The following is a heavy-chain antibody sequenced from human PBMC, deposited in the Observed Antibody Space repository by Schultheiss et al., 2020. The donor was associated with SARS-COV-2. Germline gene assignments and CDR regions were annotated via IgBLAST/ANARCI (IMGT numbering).Heavy chain of an antibody. CDR1: GFTFSNAW. CDR2: IKSKTDGGTT. Sequence: GESLKISCAASGFTFSNAWMSWVRQAPGKGLEWVGRIKSKTDGGTTDYAAPMKGRFTISRDDSKNTLYLQMNSLKTEDTAVYYCTTDYYYDSSGYLVRPWFDPWGQGTLVTVSS. J-gene: IGHJ5*02. V-gene: IGHV3-15*01. CDR3: TTDYYYDSSGYLVRPWFDP. D-gene: IGHD3-22*01.